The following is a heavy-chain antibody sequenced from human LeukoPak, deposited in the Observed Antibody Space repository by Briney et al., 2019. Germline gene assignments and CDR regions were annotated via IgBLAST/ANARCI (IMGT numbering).Heavy chain of an antibody. D-gene: IGHD2-8*01. CDR3: ARSESLIDAFDI. J-gene: IGHJ3*02. Sequence: ASVKVSCKASGYTFTSYAMHWVRQAPGQRLEWMGWINAGNGNTKYSQKFQGRVTITRDTSASTAYMELSSLRSEDTAVYYCARSESLIDAFDIWGQGTMVTVSS. CDR2: INAGNGNT. V-gene: IGHV1-3*01. CDR1: GYTFTSYA.